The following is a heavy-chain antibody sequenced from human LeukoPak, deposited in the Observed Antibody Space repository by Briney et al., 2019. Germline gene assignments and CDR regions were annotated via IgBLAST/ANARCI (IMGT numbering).Heavy chain of an antibody. CDR3: AKDPYHIDSSGYYYHGYFDY. D-gene: IGHD3-22*01. CDR1: GFTFSNSD. Sequence: PGGSLRLSCAASGFTFSNSDMHWVRQATGKGLEWVSGIGTADDTYYPGSVKGRFTISRDNSKNTLYLQMNSLRADDTAVYYCAKDPYHIDSSGYYYHGYFDYWGQGTLVTVSS. CDR2: IGTADDT. V-gene: IGHV3-13*01. J-gene: IGHJ4*02.